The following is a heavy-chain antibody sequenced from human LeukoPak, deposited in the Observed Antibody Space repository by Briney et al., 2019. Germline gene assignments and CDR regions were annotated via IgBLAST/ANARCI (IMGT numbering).Heavy chain of an antibody. J-gene: IGHJ4*02. CDR1: GFIFSSYE. D-gene: IGHD5-12*01. CDR2: ISSSSSTI. CDR3: ARDVQRGYSGYKGGFDY. Sequence: GGSLRLSCAAPGFIFSSYEMNWVRQAPGKGLEWVSYISSSSSTIYYADSVKGRFTISRDNAKNSLYLQMNSLRAEDTAVYYCARDVQRGYSGYKGGFDYWGQGTLVTVSS. V-gene: IGHV3-48*01.